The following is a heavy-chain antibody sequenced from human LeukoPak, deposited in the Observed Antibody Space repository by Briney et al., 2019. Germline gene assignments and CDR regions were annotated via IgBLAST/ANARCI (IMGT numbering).Heavy chain of an antibody. Sequence: GGSLRLSCAASGFTFSSYAMHWVRQAPGKGLEWVAVISYDGSNKYYADSVKGRFTVSRDNSKNTLYLQMNSLRAEDTAVYYCARDSSSGWYHDSWGQGTLVTVSS. CDR2: ISYDGSNK. CDR1: GFTFSSYA. D-gene: IGHD6-19*01. J-gene: IGHJ4*02. V-gene: IGHV3-30*14. CDR3: ARDSSSGWYHDS.